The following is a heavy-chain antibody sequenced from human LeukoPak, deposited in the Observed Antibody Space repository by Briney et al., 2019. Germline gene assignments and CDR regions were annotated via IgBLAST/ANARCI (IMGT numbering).Heavy chain of an antibody. CDR2: IKQDGSEK. CDR3: ARDASPLTYDFWSGYYGFYYYYMDA. CDR1: GFTFSSYW. Sequence: GGSLRLSCAASGFTFSSYWMSWVRQAPGKGLEWVANIKQDGSEKYYVDSVKGRFTISRDNAKNSLYLQMNSLRAEDTAVYYCARDASPLTYDFWSGYYGFYYYYMDAWGKGTTVTVSS. J-gene: IGHJ6*03. D-gene: IGHD3-3*01. V-gene: IGHV3-7*01.